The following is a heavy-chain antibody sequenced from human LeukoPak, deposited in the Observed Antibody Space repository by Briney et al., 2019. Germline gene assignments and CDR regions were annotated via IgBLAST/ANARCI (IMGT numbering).Heavy chain of an antibody. Sequence: GGSLRLSCAASGFTFDDHAMHWVRQAPGKGLEWVSGISWNSGSIGYADSVKGRFTISRDNAKNSLYLQMNSLRAEDTALYYCAKDSKRLRYYYGMDVWGQGTTVTVSS. CDR2: ISWNSGSI. J-gene: IGHJ6*02. D-gene: IGHD6-25*01. V-gene: IGHV3-9*01. CDR3: AKDSKRLRYYYGMDV. CDR1: GFTFDDHA.